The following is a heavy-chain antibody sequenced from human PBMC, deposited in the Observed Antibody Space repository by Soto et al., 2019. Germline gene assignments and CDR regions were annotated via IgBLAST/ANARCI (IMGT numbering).Heavy chain of an antibody. J-gene: IGHJ5*02. Sequence: SETLSLTCTVSGGSISSGDYYWSWIRQPPGKGLEWIGYIYYSGSTYYNPSLKSRVTISVDTSKNQFSLKLSSVTAADTAVYYCARAIVGAIPGWFDPWGQGTLVTVS. V-gene: IGHV4-30-4*01. CDR3: ARAIVGAIPGWFDP. CDR2: IYYSGST. CDR1: GGSISSGDYY. D-gene: IGHD1-26*01.